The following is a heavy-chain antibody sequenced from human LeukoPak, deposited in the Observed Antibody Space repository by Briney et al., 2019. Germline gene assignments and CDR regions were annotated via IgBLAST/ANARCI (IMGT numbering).Heavy chain of an antibody. V-gene: IGHV4-31*03. J-gene: IGHJ4*02. CDR1: GGSISSGGYY. D-gene: IGHD3-22*01. CDR2: IYYSGST. CDR3: AGVLHLYDSIDY. Sequence: PSETLSLTCTVSGGSISSGGYYWSWIRQHPGKGLEWIGYIYYSGSTYYNPSLKSRVTISVDTSKNQFSLKLSSVTAADTAVYYCAGVLHLYDSIDYWGQGTLVTVSS.